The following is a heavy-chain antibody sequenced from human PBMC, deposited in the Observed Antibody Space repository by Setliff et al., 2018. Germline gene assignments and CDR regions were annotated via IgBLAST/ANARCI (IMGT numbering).Heavy chain of an antibody. J-gene: IGHJ4*02. CDR3: ASDSYGHTWGY. D-gene: IGHD5-18*01. V-gene: IGHV3-74*01. Sequence: HPGGSLSLSCAASGLTFSDNWMHWVRQVPGKGLVWVSRINPDGSYRDYADSVKGRFTISRDNAKNTLYMQMNSLRAEDTAVYYYASDSYGHTWGYWGLGTLVTVSS. CDR1: GLTFSDNW. CDR2: INPDGSYR.